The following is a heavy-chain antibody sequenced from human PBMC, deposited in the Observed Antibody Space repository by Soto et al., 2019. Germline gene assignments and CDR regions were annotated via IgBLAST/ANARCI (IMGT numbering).Heavy chain of an antibody. Sequence: GGSLRLSCEASGFTFSTYVMSWVRQAPGKGLEWVSAIGGSGSGASYADSVQGRFTVSRDNSKNTLYLQMNSLRAADTAVYFCAGIPRVRGVLNSWGQGALVTVSS. CDR3: AGIPRVRGVLNS. V-gene: IGHV3-23*01. CDR1: GFTFSTYV. CDR2: IGGSGSGA. D-gene: IGHD3-10*01. J-gene: IGHJ5*02.